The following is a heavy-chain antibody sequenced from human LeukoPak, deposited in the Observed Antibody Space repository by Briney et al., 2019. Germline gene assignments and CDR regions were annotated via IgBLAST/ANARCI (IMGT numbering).Heavy chain of an antibody. J-gene: IGHJ4*02. CDR1: GGSFSGYY. Sequence: SETLSLTCAVYGGSFSGYYWSWIRQPPGKGLEWIGYIYYSGSTNYNPSLKSRVTISVDTSKNQFSLKLSSVTAADTAVYYCARAYGSGILPDYWGQGTLVTVSS. D-gene: IGHD3-10*01. CDR2: IYYSGST. CDR3: ARAYGSGILPDY. V-gene: IGHV4-59*01.